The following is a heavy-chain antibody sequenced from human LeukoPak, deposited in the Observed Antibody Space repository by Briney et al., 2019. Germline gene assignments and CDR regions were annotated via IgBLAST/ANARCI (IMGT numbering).Heavy chain of an antibody. CDR3: TRDRGAYNLYDY. J-gene: IGHJ4*02. CDR1: GFIFNKHA. CDR2: IRSKAYGETA. D-gene: IGHD1-1*01. V-gene: IGHV3-49*04. Sequence: GGSLRLSCAASGFIFNKHAMSWVRQAPGKGLEWVGFIRSKAYGETADYAASVKGRFTISRDDSKAIAYLQMNSLKTVDTAVYHCTRDRGAYNLYDYWGQGTLVTVSS.